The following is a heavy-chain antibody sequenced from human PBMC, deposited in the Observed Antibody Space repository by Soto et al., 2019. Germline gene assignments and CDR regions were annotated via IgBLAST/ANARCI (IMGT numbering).Heavy chain of an antibody. CDR2: INHSGST. CDR1: GGSFSGYY. D-gene: IGHD2-21*02. Sequence: SETLSLTCAVYGGSFSGYYWSWIRQPPGKGLEWIGEINHSGSTNYNPSLKSRVTISVDTSKNQFSLKLSSVTAADTAVYYCARGTSTIVVVTAILYYFDYWGQGTLVTVS. CDR3: ARGTSTIVVVTAILYYFDY. V-gene: IGHV4-34*01. J-gene: IGHJ4*02.